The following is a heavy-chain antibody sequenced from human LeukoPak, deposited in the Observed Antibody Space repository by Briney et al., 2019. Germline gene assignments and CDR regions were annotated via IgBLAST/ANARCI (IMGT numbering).Heavy chain of an antibody. CDR3: AREWPMNYYDSSAYYYYMDV. J-gene: IGHJ6*03. CDR2: IRYDGSNK. CDR1: GFTFSSYG. D-gene: IGHD3-22*01. V-gene: IGHV3-30*02. Sequence: PGGSLRLSCAASGFTFSSYGMHWVRQAPGKGLEWVAFIRYDGSNKYYADSVKGRFTISRDNAKNSLYLQMNSLRAEDTAVYYCAREWPMNYYDSSAYYYYMDVWGKGTTVTVSS.